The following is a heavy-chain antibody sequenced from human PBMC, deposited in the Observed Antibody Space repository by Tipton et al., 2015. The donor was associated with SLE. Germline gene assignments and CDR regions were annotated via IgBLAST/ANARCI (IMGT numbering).Heavy chain of an antibody. CDR3: AISYGGDVFDI. D-gene: IGHD4-23*01. Sequence: TLSLTCNVSGGSISSYYWSWVRQPPGKGLEWIGYIYYLGSANYNPSLESRLTISVDTSKNQFSLKVSSVTAADTAVYYCAISYGGDVFDIWGQGTMVTVSS. V-gene: IGHV4-59*01. CDR2: IYYLGSA. J-gene: IGHJ3*02. CDR1: GGSISSYY.